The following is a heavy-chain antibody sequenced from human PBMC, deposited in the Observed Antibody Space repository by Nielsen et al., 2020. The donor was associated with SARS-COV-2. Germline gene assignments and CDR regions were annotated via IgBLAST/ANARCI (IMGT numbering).Heavy chain of an antibody. CDR3: ARESSIVVADPLY. D-gene: IGHD6-19*01. CDR2: INTNTGNP. CDR1: GYTFTAYA. Sequence: ASVKVSCKASGYTFTAYAMHWVRQAPGQRLEWMGWINTNTGNPTYAQGFTGRYVFSLDTSVSTAYLQISSLKAEDTAVYYCARESSIVVADPLYWGQGTLVTVSS. J-gene: IGHJ4*02. V-gene: IGHV7-4-1*02.